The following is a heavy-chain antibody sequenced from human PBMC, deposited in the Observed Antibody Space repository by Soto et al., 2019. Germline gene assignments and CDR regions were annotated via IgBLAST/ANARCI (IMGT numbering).Heavy chain of an antibody. J-gene: IGHJ5*02. D-gene: IGHD3-3*01. Sequence: QVQLVQSGAEVKKPGASVKVSCKASGYTFTSYDINWVRQATGQGLEWMGCMNPNSGNTGYAQKFQGRVTMTRNTSISTAYMELSSLRSDDTAVYYCARGPFGGLLEWLPNWFDPWGQGTLVTVSS. CDR3: ARGPFGGLLEWLPNWFDP. V-gene: IGHV1-8*01. CDR1: GYTFTSYD. CDR2: MNPNSGNT.